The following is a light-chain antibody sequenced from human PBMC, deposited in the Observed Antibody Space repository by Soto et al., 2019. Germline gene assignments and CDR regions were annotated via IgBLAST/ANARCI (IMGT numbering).Light chain of an antibody. CDR2: GAS. Sequence: EIVMTQSPGTLSVSPGERVTLSCRASQGVGNNLAWHQQKPGQAPRLLIYGASTRATGFPARFSGSGSGTDFTLTISRLEPEDFAVYYCQQYGSSITFGQGTRLEIK. J-gene: IGKJ5*01. CDR1: QGVGNN. CDR3: QQYGSSIT. V-gene: IGKV3-20*01.